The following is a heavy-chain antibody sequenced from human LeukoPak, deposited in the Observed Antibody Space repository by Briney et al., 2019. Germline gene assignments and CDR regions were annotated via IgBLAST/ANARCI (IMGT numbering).Heavy chain of an antibody. CDR3: ARERYSSSSHTDYYYGMDV. J-gene: IGHJ6*02. V-gene: IGHV3-33*08. D-gene: IGHD6-6*01. CDR2: IWYDGSNK. CDR1: AFIFSGHW. Sequence: GGSLRLSCEGSAFIFSGHWMNWVRQTPGKGLEWVAVIWYDGSNKYYADSVKGRFTISRDNSKNTLYLQMNSLRAEDTAVYYCARERYSSSSHTDYYYGMDVWGQGTTVTVSS.